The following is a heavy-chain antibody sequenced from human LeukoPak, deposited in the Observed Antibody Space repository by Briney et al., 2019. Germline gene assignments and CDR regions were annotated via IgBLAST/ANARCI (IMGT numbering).Heavy chain of an antibody. D-gene: IGHD2-2*01. Sequence: PGRSLRLSCAASGFTFSSYAMHWVRQAPGKGLEWVAVISYDGSNKYYADSVKGRFTISRDNSKNTLYLQMNSLRAEDTAVYYCARGGYCSSTSCPFSLSSYYYYYGMDVWGQGTTVTVSS. CDR3: ARGGYCSSTSCPFSLSSYYYYYGMDV. CDR1: GFTFSSYA. V-gene: IGHV3-30-3*01. J-gene: IGHJ6*02. CDR2: ISYDGSNK.